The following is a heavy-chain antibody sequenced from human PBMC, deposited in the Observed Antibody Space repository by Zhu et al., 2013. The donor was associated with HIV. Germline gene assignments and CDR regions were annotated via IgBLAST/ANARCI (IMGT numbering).Heavy chain of an antibody. CDR3: ARGPKTYYFDY. V-gene: IGHV1-46*01. CDR1: GYTFTSYY. CDR2: INPSRDTT. Sequence: VKKPGASVKVSCKASGYTFTSYYMVWVRQAPGQGLEWMGIINPSRDTTTYAQKFQGRVSMTRDTSTNTVYMDLRSLKSGDTAVYYCARGPKTYYFDYWGLGTLVSVSS. J-gene: IGHJ4*02.